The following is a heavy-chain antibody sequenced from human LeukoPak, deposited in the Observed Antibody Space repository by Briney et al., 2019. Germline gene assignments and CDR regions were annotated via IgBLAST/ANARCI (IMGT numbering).Heavy chain of an antibody. J-gene: IGHJ4*02. CDR3: ARGRRIFDY. CDR2: INYTAAT. V-gene: IGHV4-39*01. CDR1: LDSHRRISYY. D-gene: IGHD2-15*01. Sequence: SESLCLTHSVSLDSHRRISYYCSSVRQAPGKGLEWIGSINYTAATPYRPSLKTRVSTSVDTSKNQLSLKLSSVTASDTAVYYCARGRRIFDYWGQGTLVTVSS.